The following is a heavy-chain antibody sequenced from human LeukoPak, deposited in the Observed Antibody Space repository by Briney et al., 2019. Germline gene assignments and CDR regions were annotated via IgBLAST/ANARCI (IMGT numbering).Heavy chain of an antibody. CDR2: INWNSGII. J-gene: IGHJ4*02. D-gene: IGHD1-1*01. Sequence: GGSLRLSCAASGFTFDDYVMHWVRQAPGKGLEWVSSINWNSGIIGYADSVKGRFTISRDNAKNSLYLQMNSLRAEDTALYYCARGPQLVHFDYWGQGTLVTVSS. CDR3: ARGPQLVHFDY. CDR1: GFTFDDYV. V-gene: IGHV3-9*01.